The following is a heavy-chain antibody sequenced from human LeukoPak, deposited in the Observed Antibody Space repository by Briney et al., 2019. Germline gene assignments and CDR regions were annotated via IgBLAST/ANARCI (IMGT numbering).Heavy chain of an antibody. CDR3: ARGPSRFDSAGY. V-gene: IGHV4-59*01. D-gene: IGHD3-22*01. CDR2: VSDSGST. CDR1: GGSISSYY. Sequence: SETLSLTCTVSGGSISSYYWSWIRQPPGKGLEWIGYVSDSGSTAYNPSLKSRISISVDMSTTQFSLSLTSVTAADTAVYYCARGPSRFDSAGYWGQGILVTVSP. J-gene: IGHJ4*02.